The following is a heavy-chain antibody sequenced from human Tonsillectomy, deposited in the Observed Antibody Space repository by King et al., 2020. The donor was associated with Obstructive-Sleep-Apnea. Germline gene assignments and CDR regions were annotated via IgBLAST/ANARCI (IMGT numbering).Heavy chain of an antibody. CDR2: ITSDGSVT. Sequence: VQLVESGGGLVQPGGSLRLSCTASGFTFSNYWMHWVRQAPGKGLVWVSRITSDGSVTGHADSVKGRFTISRDNAKNTLYLQMNGLRVEDTAVYFCARVGVYTLGDYWGRGTLVTVSS. CDR3: ARVGVYTLGDY. J-gene: IGHJ4*02. V-gene: IGHV3-74*01. CDR1: GFTFSNYW. D-gene: IGHD3-16*01.